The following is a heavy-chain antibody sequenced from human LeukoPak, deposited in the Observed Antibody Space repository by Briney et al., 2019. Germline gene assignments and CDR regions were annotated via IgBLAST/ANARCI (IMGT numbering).Heavy chain of an antibody. J-gene: IGHJ4*02. CDR2: IIPIFGTA. CDR1: GGTFSSYA. V-gene: IGHV1-69*06. Sequence: SVKVSCKASGGTFSSYAISWVRQAPGQGLEWMGGIIPIFGTANYAQKFQGRVTITADKSTSTAYMELSSLRSEDTAVYYCARDRSSGWRCYFDYWGQGTLVTVSS. CDR3: ARDRSSGWRCYFDY. D-gene: IGHD6-19*01.